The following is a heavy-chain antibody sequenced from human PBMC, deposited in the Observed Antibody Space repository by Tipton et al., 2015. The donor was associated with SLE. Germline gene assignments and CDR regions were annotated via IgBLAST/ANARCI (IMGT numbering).Heavy chain of an antibody. CDR2: ISSSGGTI. D-gene: IGHD3-22*01. V-gene: IGHV3-48*03. Sequence: SLRLSCTVSLYSIGSGFYWDWVRQAPGKGLEWVSYISSSGGTIYYADSVKGRFTISRDNGKNSLYLQMNSLRAEDTAVYYCATDYYDSSGYPTFFDYWGQGTLVTVSS. CDR3: ATDYYDSSGYPTFFDY. J-gene: IGHJ4*02. CDR1: LYSIGSGFY.